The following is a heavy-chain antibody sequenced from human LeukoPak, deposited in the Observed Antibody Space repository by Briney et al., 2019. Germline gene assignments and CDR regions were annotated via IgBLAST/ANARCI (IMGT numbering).Heavy chain of an antibody. V-gene: IGHV3-11*01. CDR1: GFTFSDYY. Sequence: KTGGSLRLSCAASGFTFSDYYMSWIRQAPGKGLEWVSYISSSGSTIYYADSVKGRFTISRDNAKNSLYLQMNSLRAEDTAVYYCARDHAYYYDSSGYYGYYYWGQGTLVTVSS. D-gene: IGHD3-22*01. CDR3: ARDHAYYYDSSGYYGYYY. J-gene: IGHJ4*02. CDR2: ISSSGSTI.